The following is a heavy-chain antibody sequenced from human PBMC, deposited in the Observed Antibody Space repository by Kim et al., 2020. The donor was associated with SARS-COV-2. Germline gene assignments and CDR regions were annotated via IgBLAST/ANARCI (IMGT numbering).Heavy chain of an antibody. V-gene: IGHV3-53*04. J-gene: IGHJ4*02. D-gene: IGHD6-6*01. CDR3: ARVKQRVQAFDY. Sequence: DSVKGRFTSCRHNSKNTLYLQRNSLRAEDTAVYYCARVKQRVQAFDYWGQGTLVTVSS.